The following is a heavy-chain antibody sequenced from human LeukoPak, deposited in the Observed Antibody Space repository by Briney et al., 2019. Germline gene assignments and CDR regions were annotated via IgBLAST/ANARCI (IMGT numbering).Heavy chain of an antibody. J-gene: IGHJ6*02. D-gene: IGHD2/OR15-2a*01. Sequence: SETLSLTCTVSGGSISGFYWSWLRQPPGKGLEWIGYIYYSGSTNYNPSLKSRVTISVDTSKNQFSLKLSSVTAADTAVYYCARQGISVDVWGQGTTVTVSS. CDR2: IYYSGST. CDR1: GGSISGFY. CDR3: ARQGISVDV. V-gene: IGHV4-59*08.